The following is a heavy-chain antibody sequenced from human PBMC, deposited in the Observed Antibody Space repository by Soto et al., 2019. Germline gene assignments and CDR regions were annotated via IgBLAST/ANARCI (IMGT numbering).Heavy chain of an antibody. CDR2: IDTDGRGT. CDR1: GFTFNGHW. D-gene: IGHD4-17*01. Sequence: EVQLVESGGGLVQPGGSLRLSCAASGFTFNGHWIHWVRQAPGKGLEWVSRIDTDGRGTSYADFVKGRFTSSTDNDKNTVYLQMNSLRAEDTAVYYCATVFDFWGQGTLVTVSS. J-gene: IGHJ4*02. V-gene: IGHV3-74*01. CDR3: ATVFDF.